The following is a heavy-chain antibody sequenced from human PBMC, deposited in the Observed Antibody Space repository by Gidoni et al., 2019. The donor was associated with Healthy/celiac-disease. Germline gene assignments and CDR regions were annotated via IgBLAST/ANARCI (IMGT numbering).Heavy chain of an antibody. D-gene: IGHD3-22*01. CDR3: ARVGGYYDSSGYYFPFDY. V-gene: IGHV3-33*01. CDR1: GFTFSRSG. Sequence: QVQLVESGGGVVQPGRSLRLSCAASGFTFSRSGMHWVRQAPGKGLEWVAVIWYDGSNKYYADSVKGRFTISRDNSKNTLYLQMNSLRAEDTAVYYCARVGGYYDSSGYYFPFDYWGQGTLVTVSS. CDR2: IWYDGSNK. J-gene: IGHJ4*02.